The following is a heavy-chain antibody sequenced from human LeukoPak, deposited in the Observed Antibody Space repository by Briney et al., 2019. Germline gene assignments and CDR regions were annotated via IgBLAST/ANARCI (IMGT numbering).Heavy chain of an antibody. V-gene: IGHV4-59*08. Sequence: SETLSLTCTVSGGSISSYYWSWIQQPAGKGLEWIGYIYYSGSTNYNPSLKSRVTISVDTSKNQFSLKLSSVTAADTAVYYCARTQYGGYVNYWGQGTLVTVSS. J-gene: IGHJ4*02. CDR3: ARTQYGGYVNY. CDR1: GGSISSYY. D-gene: IGHD4/OR15-4a*01. CDR2: IYYSGST.